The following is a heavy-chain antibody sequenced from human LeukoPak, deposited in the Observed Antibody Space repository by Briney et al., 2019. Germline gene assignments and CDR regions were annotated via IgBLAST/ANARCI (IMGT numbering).Heavy chain of an antibody. J-gene: IGHJ4*02. CDR3: AKGDYGSGSPIDY. CDR1: GFTFSSYA. CDR2: ISGSGGST. D-gene: IGHD3-10*01. V-gene: IGHV3-23*01. Sequence: GGSLRLSCAASGFTFSSYAMSWVRQAPGKGLEWVSGISGSGGSTYYADSVKGRFTIFRDNSKNTLYLQMNSLRAEDTAVYYCAKGDYGSGSPIDYWGQGTLVTVSS.